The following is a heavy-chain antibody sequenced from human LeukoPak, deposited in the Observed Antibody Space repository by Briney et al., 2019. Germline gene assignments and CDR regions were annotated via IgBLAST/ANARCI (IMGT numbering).Heavy chain of an antibody. J-gene: IGHJ4*02. V-gene: IGHV1-2*02. CDR2: INPNSGGT. CDR1: GYTFTGYY. D-gene: IGHD3-10*01. Sequence: ASVKVSCKASGYTFTGYYMHWVRQAPGQGLEWMGWINPNSGGTNYAQKFQGRVTMTRDTSISTAYMELSRLRSDDTAVYYCARDAPDYYGSGSYFSRWGQGTLVTVSS. CDR3: ARDAPDYYGSGSYFSR.